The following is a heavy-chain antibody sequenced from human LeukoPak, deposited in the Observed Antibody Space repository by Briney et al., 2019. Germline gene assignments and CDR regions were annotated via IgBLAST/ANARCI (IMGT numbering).Heavy chain of an antibody. CDR1: GYTFTGYY. D-gene: IGHD3-22*01. Sequence: ASVTVSCKASGYTFTGYYMHWVRQAPGQGLEWMGWINPNSGGTNYAQKFQGRVTMTRDTSISTAYMELSRLRSDDTAVYYCARASTYYYDSSGYYPDYWGQGTLVTVSS. CDR2: INPNSGGT. V-gene: IGHV1-2*02. CDR3: ARASTYYYDSSGYYPDY. J-gene: IGHJ4*02.